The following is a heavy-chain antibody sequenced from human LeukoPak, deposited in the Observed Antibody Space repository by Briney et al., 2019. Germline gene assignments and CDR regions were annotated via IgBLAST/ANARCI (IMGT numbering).Heavy chain of an antibody. CDR1: GASISSHY. D-gene: IGHD1-14*01. Sequence: PSETLSLTCSVSGASISSHYWSWIRQPPGKGLEWIGYIHYSGSTNCNPSPKSRVTISLDTSKNQFSLKLTSVTAADTAVYYCSRAGTGFSIPGAYWGQGTLVTVSS. J-gene: IGHJ4*02. CDR2: IHYSGST. V-gene: IGHV4-59*11. CDR3: SRAGTGFSIPGAY.